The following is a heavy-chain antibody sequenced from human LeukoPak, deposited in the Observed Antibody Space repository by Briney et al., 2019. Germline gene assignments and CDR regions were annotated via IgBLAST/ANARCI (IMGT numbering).Heavy chain of an antibody. V-gene: IGHV4-4*07. CDR2: IYTSGTI. Sequence: SSETLSLTCTVSGGSISSYYWSWTRQPAGTALEWIGRIYTSGTITYNPSLKSRVTMSVDTSKNQFSLKLSSVTAADTAVYYCARDSGTTGEVKFDPWGQGTLVTVSS. D-gene: IGHD3-10*01. CDR3: ARDSGTTGEVKFDP. CDR1: GGSISSYY. J-gene: IGHJ5*02.